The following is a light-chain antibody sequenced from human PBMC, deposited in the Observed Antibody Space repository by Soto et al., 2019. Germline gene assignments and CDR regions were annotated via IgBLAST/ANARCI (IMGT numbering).Light chain of an antibody. Sequence: GGRVTITCRASQDISNYLAWFQQKPVKVPKRLIDAASSLHSGVPSRFSGSGSGTEFPLTISSLQPEGFATYYVPPWTAGQGTKVDIK. CDR1: QDISNY. V-gene: IGKV1-17*03. CDR2: AAS. CDR3: PPWT. J-gene: IGKJ1*01.